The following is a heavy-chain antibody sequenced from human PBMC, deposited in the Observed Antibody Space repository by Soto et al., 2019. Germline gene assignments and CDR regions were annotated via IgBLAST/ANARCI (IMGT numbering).Heavy chain of an antibody. CDR3: ARDVDRTSHLNWFDP. CDR2: IWYDGSNK. D-gene: IGHD5-12*01. V-gene: IGHV3-33*01. CDR1: GFTFSSYG. Sequence: GGSLRLSCAASGFTFSSYGMHWVRQAPGKGLEWVAVIWYDGSNKNYADSVKGRFTISRDSSKNTVYLQMDSLKVEDTAVYYCARDVDRTSHLNWFDPWGQGVMVTVSS. J-gene: IGHJ5*02.